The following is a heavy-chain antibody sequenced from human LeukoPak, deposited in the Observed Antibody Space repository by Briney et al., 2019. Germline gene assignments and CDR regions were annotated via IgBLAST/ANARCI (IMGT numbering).Heavy chain of an antibody. J-gene: IGHJ5*02. V-gene: IGHV4-30-2*01. CDR2: IYHSGST. D-gene: IGHD2-15*01. Sequence: SETLSLTCAVSDGSVSGGGYSWSWIRQPPGKGLAWIGYIYHSGSTYYNPSLKSRVTISVDRSKNQFSLKLSSVTAADTAVYYCARAHCSGGSCYSIRFDPWGHGTLVTVSS. CDR1: DGSVSGGGYS. CDR3: ARAHCSGGSCYSIRFDP.